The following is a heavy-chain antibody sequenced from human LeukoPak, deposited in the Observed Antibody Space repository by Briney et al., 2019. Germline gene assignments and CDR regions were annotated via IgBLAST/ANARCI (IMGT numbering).Heavy chain of an antibody. CDR3: ARDMGRAWYGPPDY. CDR2: ICNDGSET. V-gene: IGHV3-33*01. Sequence: SLPVSRAACGFIFSNYGIHWVRQAPGKKLEWVAVICNDGSETFHADSVKGRFRIARDNTKNTLYQQMNSLRAEETAVYFCARDMGRAWYGPPDYWG. J-gene: IGHJ4*01. CDR1: GFIFSNYG. D-gene: IGHD6-13*01.